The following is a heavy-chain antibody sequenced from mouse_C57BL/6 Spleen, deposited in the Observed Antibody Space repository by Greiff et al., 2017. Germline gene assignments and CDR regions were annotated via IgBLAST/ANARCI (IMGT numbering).Heavy chain of an antibody. CDR3: AREAGTGGFAY. J-gene: IGHJ3*01. D-gene: IGHD4-1*01. Sequence: EVKLLESGPGLVKPSQSLSLTCSVTGYSITSGYYWNWIRQFPGNKLEWMGYISYDGSNNYNPSLKNRISITRDTSKNQFFLKLNSVTTEDTATYYCAREAGTGGFAYWGQGTLVTVSA. CDR2: ISYDGSN. CDR1: GYSITSGYY. V-gene: IGHV3-6*01.